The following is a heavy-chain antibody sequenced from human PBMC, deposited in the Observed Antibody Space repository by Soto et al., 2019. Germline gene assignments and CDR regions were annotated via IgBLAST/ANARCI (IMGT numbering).Heavy chain of an antibody. D-gene: IGHD3-22*01. J-gene: IGHJ4*02. CDR1: GGSFNDYY. V-gene: IGHV4-34*01. Sequence: SETLSLTCAVYGGSFNDYYWTWIRQPPGKGLEWIGEINHSGSSNFNPSLKSRVTISVDTSKNQFSLKLNSATAADTAVYYCARKVLSSAFRTLKFDYWGQGTLVTVSS. CDR2: INHSGSS. CDR3: ARKVLSSAFRTLKFDY.